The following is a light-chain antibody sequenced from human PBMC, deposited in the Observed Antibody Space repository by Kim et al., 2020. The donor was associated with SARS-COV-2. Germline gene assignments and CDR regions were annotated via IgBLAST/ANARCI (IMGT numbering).Light chain of an antibody. CDR3: QRRTI. Sequence: EIVLTQSPATLSLSPGETATLSCRASQSVSRSLAWYQQKPGQAPRLLIYDAFYRATGIPARFSGSASETDFTLTINRLEPEDVAVYFCQRRTIFGGGTKVDIK. CDR1: QSVSRS. CDR2: DAF. V-gene: IGKV3-11*01. J-gene: IGKJ4*01.